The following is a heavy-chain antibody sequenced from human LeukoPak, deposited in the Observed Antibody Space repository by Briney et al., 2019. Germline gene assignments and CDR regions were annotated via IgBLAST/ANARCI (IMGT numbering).Heavy chain of an antibody. Sequence: PGGSLRFSCAASGFTFSSYDMYWVRQGTGKGLEWVSGIGTAGDTYYPGSVKGRFTISRDNAKNSLYLQMNSLRAGDTAVYYCARSGRFGELFPFDYWGQGTLVTVSS. CDR1: GFTFSSYD. D-gene: IGHD3-10*01. CDR3: ARSGRFGELFPFDY. V-gene: IGHV3-13*01. J-gene: IGHJ4*02. CDR2: IGTAGDT.